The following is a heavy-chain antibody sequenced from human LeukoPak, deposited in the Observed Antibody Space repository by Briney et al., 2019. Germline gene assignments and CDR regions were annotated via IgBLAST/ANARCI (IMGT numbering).Heavy chain of an antibody. CDR3: ATNAGPAALDAVDI. CDR1: GGSISNHY. D-gene: IGHD2-2*01. CDR2: ILYSGST. Sequence: PSEALSLTCTVSGGSISNHYWSWIRQPPGKRLEWIGYILYSGSTNYNPSLKSRVAISVDMSKTQFSLKLSSVTAAATAVYYCATNAGPAALDAVDIWGQGTMVTVSS. J-gene: IGHJ3*02. V-gene: IGHV4-59*08.